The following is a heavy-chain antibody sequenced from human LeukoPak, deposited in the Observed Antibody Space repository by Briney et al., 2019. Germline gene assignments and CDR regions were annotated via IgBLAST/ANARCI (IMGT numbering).Heavy chain of an antibody. Sequence: APVKVSCKASGYTFTGYYMHWVRQAPGQGLEWMGWINPNSGGTNYAQKFQGRVTMTRDTSISTAYMELSRLRSDDTAVYYCARGRAAAVHFDYWGQGTLVTVSS. J-gene: IGHJ4*02. CDR1: GYTFTGYY. D-gene: IGHD6-13*01. CDR3: ARGRAAAVHFDY. V-gene: IGHV1-2*02. CDR2: INPNSGGT.